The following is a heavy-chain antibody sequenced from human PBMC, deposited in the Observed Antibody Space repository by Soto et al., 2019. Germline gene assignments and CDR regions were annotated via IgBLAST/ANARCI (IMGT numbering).Heavy chain of an antibody. CDR1: GFTFTRYS. V-gene: IGHV3-21*06. J-gene: IGHJ4*02. CDR3: ARESEDLTSNFDY. Sequence: GGSLRLSCAASGFTFTRYSMNWVRQAPGKGLEWVSSISSTTNYIYYGDSMKGRFTISRDNAKNSLYLEMNSLRAEDTAVYYYARESEDLTSNFDYWGQGTLVTVSS. CDR2: ISSTTNYI.